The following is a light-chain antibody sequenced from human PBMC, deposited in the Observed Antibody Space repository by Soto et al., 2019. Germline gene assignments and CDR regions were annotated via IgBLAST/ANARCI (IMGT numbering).Light chain of an antibody. CDR1: SSDIGGFYY. CDR2: QVS. J-gene: IGLJ1*01. V-gene: IGLV2-14*01. CDR3: SSFTGTTTLDV. Sequence: QSALTQPASVSGSPGQSITISCTGTSSDIGGFYYVSWYQHHPGKDPKLMIYQVSNRPSGVSNRFSGSKSGNTASLTISGLQAEDEADYFCSSFTGTTTLDVFGTGTKVTVL.